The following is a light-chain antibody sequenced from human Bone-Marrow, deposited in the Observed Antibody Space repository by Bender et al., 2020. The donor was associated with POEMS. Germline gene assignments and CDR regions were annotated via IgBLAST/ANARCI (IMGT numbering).Light chain of an antibody. CDR3: SSYAGSSTVV. V-gene: IGLV2-23*02. CDR2: EVS. CDR1: SSDVGSYDL. J-gene: IGLJ3*02. Sequence: QSALTQPASVSGSPGQSITISCTGTSSDVGSYDLVSWYQQHPSKAPKLMIYEVSKRPSGVSNRFSGSKSGNTASLTISGLQAEDEADYYCSSYAGSSTVVFGGGTKVTVL.